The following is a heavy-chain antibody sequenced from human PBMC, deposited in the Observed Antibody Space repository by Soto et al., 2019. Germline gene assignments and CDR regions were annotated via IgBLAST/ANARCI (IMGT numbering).Heavy chain of an antibody. CDR2: IIPVFGTP. J-gene: IGHJ4*02. Sequence: SVKVSCKASGGTFSNYPFSWVRQAPGQGLEWMGGIIPVFGTPNYAQKFQGRVTITADKSTTTVYMELSSLRSDDTAVYYCARVLEFRDGYISHFDFWGQGTLVTVSS. CDR1: GGTFSNYP. CDR3: ARVLEFRDGYISHFDF. D-gene: IGHD1-1*01. V-gene: IGHV1-69*06.